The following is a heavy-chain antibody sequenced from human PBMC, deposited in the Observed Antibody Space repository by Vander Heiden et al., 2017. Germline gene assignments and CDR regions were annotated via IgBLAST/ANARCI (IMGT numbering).Heavy chain of an antibody. V-gene: IGHV3-33*01. CDR1: GFPFSRSG. D-gene: IGHD2-15*01. J-gene: IGHJ5*02. Sequence: QVQLVESGGGVVQPGRSLRLSCAASGFPFSRSGMHWVRQGPGKGLEWVAVIWYDGSNKYYADSVKGRFTISRDNSKNTLYLQMNSLRAEDTAVYYCARDLALTVVTGGWFDPWGQGTLVTVSS. CDR2: IWYDGSNK. CDR3: ARDLALTVVTGGWFDP.